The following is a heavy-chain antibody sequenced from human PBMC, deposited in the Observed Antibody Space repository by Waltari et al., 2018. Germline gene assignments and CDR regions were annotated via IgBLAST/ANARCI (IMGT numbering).Heavy chain of an antibody. D-gene: IGHD6-13*01. J-gene: IGHJ3*01. V-gene: IGHV1-69*04. CDR3: ALSPQQLLAFDF. CDR1: GDTFNGYA. CDR2: IVPVLQMT. Sequence: QVQVMQSGAEMKQPGSSVKVSCTVSGDTFNGYAVSWVRQAPGQGLGWMVRIVPVLQMTNYAQRFRGRITLTASTSATTAFMDLSGLRSEDTAVYYCALSPQQLLAFDFWGQGTMVTVSS.